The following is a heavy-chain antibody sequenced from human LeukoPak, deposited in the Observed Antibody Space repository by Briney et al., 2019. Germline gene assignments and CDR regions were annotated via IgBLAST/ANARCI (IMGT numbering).Heavy chain of an antibody. CDR3: ARGKRGDGYKLSPFDY. D-gene: IGHD5-12*01. V-gene: IGHV4-30-4*01. J-gene: IGHJ4*01. CDR2: IYYSGST. CDR1: GGSISSGDYY. Sequence: SETLSLTCTVSGGSISSGDYYRSWIRQPPGKGLEWIGYIYYSGSTYYNPSLKSRVTISVDTSKNQFSLKLSSVTAADTAVYYCARGKRGDGYKLSPFDYWGQGTLVTVSS.